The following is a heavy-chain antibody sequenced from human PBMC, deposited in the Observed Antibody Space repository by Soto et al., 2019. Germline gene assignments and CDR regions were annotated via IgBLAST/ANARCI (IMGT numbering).Heavy chain of an antibody. V-gene: IGHV3-30*18. D-gene: IGHD3-10*01. CDR3: AKKWVWFGEEYYFDY. Sequence: QVQLVESGGGVVQPGRSLRLSCAASGFTFSSYGMHWVRQAPGKGLEWVAVISYDGSNKYYADSVKGRFTISRDNSKNTQYLQMNSLRAEDTAVYYCAKKWVWFGEEYYFDYWGQGTLVTVSS. CDR2: ISYDGSNK. J-gene: IGHJ4*02. CDR1: GFTFSSYG.